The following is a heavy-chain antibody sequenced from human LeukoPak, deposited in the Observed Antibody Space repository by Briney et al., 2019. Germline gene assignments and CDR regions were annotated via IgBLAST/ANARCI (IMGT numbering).Heavy chain of an antibody. D-gene: IGHD2-21*01. V-gene: IGHV3-23*01. Sequence: GGSLRLSCAASGFIFSNYAMTWVRQAPGKGLEWVSGINNGGHRTYYADSVMGRFTVSRDNSNNTLYLQMNGLRAGDTAFYYCTRDLWIVAGGDRWLDPWGQGTLVTVSS. CDR2: INNGGHRT. CDR3: TRDLWIVAGGDRWLDP. J-gene: IGHJ5*02. CDR1: GFIFSNYA.